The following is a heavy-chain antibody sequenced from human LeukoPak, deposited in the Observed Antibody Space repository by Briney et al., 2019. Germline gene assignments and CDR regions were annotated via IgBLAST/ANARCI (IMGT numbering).Heavy chain of an antibody. V-gene: IGHV4-34*01. Sequence: SETLSLTCAVYGGSFSGYYWSWIRQPPGKGLEWIGEINHSGSTNYNPSLKSRVTISVDTSKNQFSLKLSSVTAADTAVYYCARMGLWFGELSTYYYYGMDVWGKGTTVTVSS. D-gene: IGHD3-10*01. CDR3: ARMGLWFGELSTYYYYGMDV. CDR1: GGSFSGYY. CDR2: INHSGST. J-gene: IGHJ6*04.